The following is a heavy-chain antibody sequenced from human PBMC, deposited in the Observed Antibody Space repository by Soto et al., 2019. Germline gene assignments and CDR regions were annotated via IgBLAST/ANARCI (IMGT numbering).Heavy chain of an antibody. J-gene: IGHJ6*02. V-gene: IGHV4-39*01. Sequence: SETLSLTCTVSGGSISSSSYYWGWIRQPPGKGLERIGSIYYSGSTYYNPSLKSRVTISVDTSKNQFSLKLSSVTAADTAVYYCARTGGVATESPHYYYGMDVWGQGTTVTVSS. D-gene: IGHD5-12*01. CDR1: GGSISSSSYY. CDR2: IYYSGST. CDR3: ARTGGVATESPHYYYGMDV.